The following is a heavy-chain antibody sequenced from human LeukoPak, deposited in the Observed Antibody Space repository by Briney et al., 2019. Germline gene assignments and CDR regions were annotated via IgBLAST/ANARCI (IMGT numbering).Heavy chain of an antibody. Sequence: SETLSLTCTVSDGSISNYYWNWPRQPPGKGLEWIGYIYTSGSTNYNPSLKSRAPISVDTSENQFSLKLSSVTAADTAVYYCAGTQGAGYFDYWGQGTLVTVSS. D-gene: IGHD1-1*01. J-gene: IGHJ4*02. CDR3: AGTQGAGYFDY. V-gene: IGHV4-4*09. CDR1: DGSISNYY. CDR2: IYTSGST.